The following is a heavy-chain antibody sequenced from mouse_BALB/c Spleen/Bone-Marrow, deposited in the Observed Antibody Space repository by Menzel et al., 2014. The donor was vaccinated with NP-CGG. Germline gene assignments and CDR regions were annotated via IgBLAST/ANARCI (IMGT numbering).Heavy chain of an antibody. CDR1: GYAFTNYN. V-gene: IGHV1S135*01. J-gene: IGHJ2*01. D-gene: IGHD2-3*01. CDR3: SRGLLTYYDY. CDR2: IDPYSGGT. Sequence: VQLQQSGPELVKPGASVKVSCKASGYAFTNYNMYWVKQSHGKSLEWIGYIDPYSGGTNYNQKFRGKATLTVDKSSSTAYMHLNSLTSKDSAVYYCSRGLLTYYDYWGQGTTLTVSS.